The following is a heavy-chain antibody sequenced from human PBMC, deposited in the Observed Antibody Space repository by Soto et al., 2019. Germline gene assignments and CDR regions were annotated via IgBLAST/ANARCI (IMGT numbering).Heavy chain of an antibody. CDR3: ARDRAGTRNFPHSTLDM. V-gene: IGHV3-11*01. J-gene: IGHJ3*01. D-gene: IGHD6-13*01. CDR2: ISNYGETI. Sequence: QVQLVESGGGLVKPGGSLRLSCAASGFTYSVYYMAWIRQAPGSGLEWVSDISNYGETIYYADSVKGRFSISRDNAKNSLYLQMDTLRAEDTAVYYCARDRAGTRNFPHSTLDMWGQGTMVTVAA. CDR1: GFTYSVYY.